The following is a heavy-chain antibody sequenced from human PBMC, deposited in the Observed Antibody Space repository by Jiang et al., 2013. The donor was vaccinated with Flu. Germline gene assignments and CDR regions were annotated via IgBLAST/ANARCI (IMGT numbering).Heavy chain of an antibody. CDR3: AISYSSSWGIFDY. V-gene: IGHV3-9*01. Sequence: VQLLESGGGLVQPGRSLRLSCAASGFTFDDYAMHWVRQAPGKGLEWVSGISWNSGSIGYADSVKGRFTISRDNAKNSLYLQMNSLRAEDTALYYCAISYSSSWGIFDYWGQG. J-gene: IGHJ4*02. D-gene: IGHD6-13*01. CDR2: ISWNSGSI. CDR1: GFTFDDYA.